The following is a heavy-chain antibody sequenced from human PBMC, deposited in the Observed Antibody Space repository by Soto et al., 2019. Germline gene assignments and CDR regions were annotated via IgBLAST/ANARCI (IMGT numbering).Heavy chain of an antibody. J-gene: IGHJ4*02. CDR1: GFTFSSYA. D-gene: IGHD5-12*01. V-gene: IGHV3-23*01. Sequence: PGGSLRLSCAASGFTFSSYAMSWVRQAPGKGLEWVSSMRGSGGSTHYAGSVKGRFTISRDNSKNTLYLQMNSLRGEDTAVYYCAKDLGYSAYEVYDYRGPGPLVPVSS. CDR2: MRGSGGST. CDR3: AKDLGYSAYEVYDY.